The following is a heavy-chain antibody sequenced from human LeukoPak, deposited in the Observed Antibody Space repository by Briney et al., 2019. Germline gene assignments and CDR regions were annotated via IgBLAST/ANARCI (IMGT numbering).Heavy chain of an antibody. J-gene: IGHJ4*02. CDR2: ISSSSSYI. CDR1: GFTFSSYS. D-gene: IGHD3-3*01. CDR3: ARVGKSVLRFLEWLFLDY. V-gene: IGHV3-21*01. Sequence: PGGSLRLSCAASGFTFSSYSMNWVRQAPGKGLGWVSSISSSSSYIYYADSVKGRFTISRDNAKNSLYLQMNSLRAEDTAVYYCARVGKSVLRFLEWLFLDYWGQGTLVTVSS.